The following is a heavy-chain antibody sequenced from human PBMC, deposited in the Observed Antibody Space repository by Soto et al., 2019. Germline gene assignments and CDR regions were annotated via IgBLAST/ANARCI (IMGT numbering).Heavy chain of an antibody. CDR1: GFTFSSYG. CDR2: IWYDGSNK. CDR3: ASFGVGTYCYGSGGRDYGMDV. D-gene: IGHD3-10*01. V-gene: IGHV3-33*01. J-gene: IGHJ6*02. Sequence: QVQLVESGGGVVQPGRSLRLSCAASGFTFSSYGMHWVRQAPGKGLEWVAVIWYDGSNKYYADSVKGRFTISRDNSKNPLYLQMNSLRAEDTAVYYCASFGVGTYCYGSGGRDYGMDVWGQGTTVTVSS.